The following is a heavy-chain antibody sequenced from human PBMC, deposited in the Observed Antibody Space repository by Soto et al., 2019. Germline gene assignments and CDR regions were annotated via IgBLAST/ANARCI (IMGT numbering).Heavy chain of an antibody. CDR1: GFTFTSSA. D-gene: IGHD3-10*01. CDR3: AAALLWFGEPYNWFDP. CDR2: IVVGSGNT. Sequence: QMQLVQSGPEVKKPGTSVKVSCKASGFTFTSSAMQWVRQARGQRLEWIGWIVVGSGNTNYAQKFQERVTSTRDMSTSTAYMELSSLRSEDTAVYYCAAALLWFGEPYNWFDPWGQGTLVTVSS. V-gene: IGHV1-58*02. J-gene: IGHJ5*02.